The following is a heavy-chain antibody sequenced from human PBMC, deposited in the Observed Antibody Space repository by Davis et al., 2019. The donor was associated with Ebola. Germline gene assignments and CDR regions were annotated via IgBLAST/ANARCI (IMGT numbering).Heavy chain of an antibody. CDR1: GGSIGSDPYS. D-gene: IGHD4-17*01. V-gene: IGHV4-30-2*01. CDR3: ARFYGDYKNWFDP. CDR2: IYQSGST. Sequence: PSETLSLTCAVSGGSIGSDPYSLSWIRQPPGKGLEWIGYIYQSGSTYYNPPLRSRVTISVDRSKNQFSLKLTAVTAADTAVYYCARFYGDYKNWFDPWGQGTLVTVSS. J-gene: IGHJ5*02.